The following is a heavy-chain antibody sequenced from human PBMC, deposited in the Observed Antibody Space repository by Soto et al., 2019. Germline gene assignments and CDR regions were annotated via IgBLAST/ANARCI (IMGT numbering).Heavy chain of an antibody. D-gene: IGHD4-17*01. CDR3: AKDKVTKGSYSYYMDV. CDR2: STWNSGSI. V-gene: IGHV3-9*01. Sequence: EVQLVESGGDLVQPGRSLRLSCAASGFTFEDYAMHWVRQAPGKGLEWVSGSTWNSGSIDYAGAVKGRFTISRDNARNSLYLQMNSLRREDTALYYCAKDKVTKGSYSYYMDVWGKGTTVTVSS. J-gene: IGHJ6*03. CDR1: GFTFEDYA.